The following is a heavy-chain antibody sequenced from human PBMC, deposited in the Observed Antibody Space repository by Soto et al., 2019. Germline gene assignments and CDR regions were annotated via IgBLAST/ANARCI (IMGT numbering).Heavy chain of an antibody. CDR2: IYHTGNA. CDR3: ARDYFDSSDYATNWFDP. V-gene: IGHV4-39*01. Sequence: SETLSLTCSVSGDSISNSRFYWAWIRQPPGEGLEWIGSIYHTGNAYYNPSLKSRVTIFVDTSKNQFSLKLTSVTAADTALYYCARDYFDSSDYATNWFDPWGQGSLVTVSS. J-gene: IGHJ5*02. CDR1: GDSISNSRFY. D-gene: IGHD3-22*01.